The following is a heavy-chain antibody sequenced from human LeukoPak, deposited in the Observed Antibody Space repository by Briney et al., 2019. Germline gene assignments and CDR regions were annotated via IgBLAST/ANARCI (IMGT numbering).Heavy chain of an antibody. V-gene: IGHV4-34*01. CDR2: IYYSGST. J-gene: IGHJ5*02. CDR3: ARVPGGALNWFDP. CDR1: GGSFSGYY. D-gene: IGHD1-1*01. Sequence: SETLSLTCAVYGGSFSGYYWSWIRQPPGKGLEWIGTIYYSGSTYYNPSLKSRVTISVYTSKNQFSLKLSSVTAADTAVYYCARVPGGALNWFDPWGQGTLVTVSS.